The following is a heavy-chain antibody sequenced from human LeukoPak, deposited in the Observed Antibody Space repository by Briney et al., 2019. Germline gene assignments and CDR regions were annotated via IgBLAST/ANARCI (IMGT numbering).Heavy chain of an antibody. CDR3: ARGREGVDFWSGYSSSYYYYMDV. CDR2: INHSGST. J-gene: IGHJ6*03. Sequence: SETLSLTCAVYGGSFSGYYWSWIRQPPAKGLEWIGEINHSGSTNYNPSLKSRVTISVDTSKNQFSLKLSSVTAADTAVYYCARGREGVDFWSGYSSSYYYYMDVWGKGTTVTVSS. CDR1: GGSFSGYY. D-gene: IGHD3-3*01. V-gene: IGHV4-34*01.